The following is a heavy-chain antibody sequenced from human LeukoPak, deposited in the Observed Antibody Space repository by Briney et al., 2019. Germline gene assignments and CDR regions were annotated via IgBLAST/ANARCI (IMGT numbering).Heavy chain of an antibody. J-gene: IGHJ5*02. CDR2: IIPIFCTA. D-gene: IGHD3-3*01. CDR1: GYTLTELS. CDR3: ARLKRPNYDFXXGPXXGFDP. Sequence: ASVKVSCKVSGYTLTELSMHWVRQAPAKGLEWMGGIIPIFCTANYAQKFQGRVTITADESTRTAYMELRSLRSEETAVYYCARLKRPNYDFXXGPXXGFDP. V-gene: IGHV1-69*13.